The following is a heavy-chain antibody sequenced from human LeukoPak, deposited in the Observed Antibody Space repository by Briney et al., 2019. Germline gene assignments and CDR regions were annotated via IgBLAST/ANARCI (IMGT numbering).Heavy chain of an antibody. J-gene: IGHJ1*01. CDR3: ARVGCSSTSCPKYFQH. Sequence: PGGSLRLSSAASAFTFSTYSMNWVRQAPGKGLEWVSSISSSSSYIYYADSVRGRFTISRDNAKTSLYLQMNSLRAEDTAVYYCARVGCSSTSCPKYFQHWGQGTLVTVSS. V-gene: IGHV3-21*01. D-gene: IGHD2-2*01. CDR2: ISSSSSYI. CDR1: AFTFSTYS.